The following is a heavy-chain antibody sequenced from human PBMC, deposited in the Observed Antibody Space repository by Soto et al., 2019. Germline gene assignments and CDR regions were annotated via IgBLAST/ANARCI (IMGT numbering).Heavy chain of an antibody. CDR3: AVDPYYYYYGMDV. J-gene: IGHJ6*02. CDR2: IDPSGSYT. Sequence: PGESLKISCKGSGYSFTSYWISWVRQMPGKGLEWMGRIDPSGSYTNYSPSFQGHVTISADKSISTAYLQWSSLKASDTAMYYCAVDPYYYYYGMDVWGQGTTVTVSS. CDR1: GYSFTSYW. V-gene: IGHV5-10-1*01.